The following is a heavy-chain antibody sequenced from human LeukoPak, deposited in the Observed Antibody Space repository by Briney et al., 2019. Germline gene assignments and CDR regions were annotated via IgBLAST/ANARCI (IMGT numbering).Heavy chain of an antibody. J-gene: IGHJ4*02. Sequence: GGSLPVSRAASGFTVSGNYMSWVRQAPGKGLDWVSLIYSDGSTYYAVSVKGRFTISRDNSKNTVHLLTNSLRAEDTAVYYCARLHAASARFDYWGQGTLVT. V-gene: IGHV3-53*01. CDR3: ARLHAASARFDY. CDR1: GFTVSGNY. CDR2: IYSDGST. D-gene: IGHD6-13*01.